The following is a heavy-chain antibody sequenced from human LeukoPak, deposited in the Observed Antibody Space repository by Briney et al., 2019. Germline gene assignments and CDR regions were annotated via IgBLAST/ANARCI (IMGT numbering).Heavy chain of an antibody. J-gene: IGHJ3*02. CDR3: ASARYYYDSSGYSRAFDI. CDR2: IIPIFGTA. V-gene: IGHV1-69*13. Sequence: SVKVSCKASGGTFSSYAISWVRQAPGQGLEWMGGIIPIFGTANYAQKFQGRVTITADESTSTAYMELSSPRSEDTAVYYCASARYYYDSSGYSRAFDIWGQGTMVTVSS. D-gene: IGHD3-22*01. CDR1: GGTFSSYA.